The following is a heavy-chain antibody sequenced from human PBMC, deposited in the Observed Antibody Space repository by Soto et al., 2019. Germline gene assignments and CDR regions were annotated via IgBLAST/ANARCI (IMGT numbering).Heavy chain of an antibody. D-gene: IGHD4-17*01. CDR2: IYYSGST. J-gene: IGHJ6*03. CDR1: GGSISSYY. V-gene: IGHV4-59*08. CDR3: ARLYGDYYYYYYYMDV. Sequence: TSETLSLTCTVSGGSISSYYWSWIRQPPGKGLEWIGYIYYSGSTNYNPSLKSRVTISVDTSKNQFSLKLSSVTAADTAVYYCARLYGDYYYYYYYMDVWGKGTTVTVSS.